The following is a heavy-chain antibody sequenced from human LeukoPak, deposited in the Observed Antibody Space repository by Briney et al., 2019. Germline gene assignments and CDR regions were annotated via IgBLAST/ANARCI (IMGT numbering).Heavy chain of an antibody. CDR3: ARCPSYLNWGPD. V-gene: IGHV3-7*01. J-gene: IGHJ4*02. CDR1: GFTFSSYW. D-gene: IGHD3-16*01. CDR2: IKEGGGEK. Sequence: GGSLRLSCAASGFTFSSYWMIWVRQAPGKGLEWVAKIKEGGGEKYYVDSVKGGFTISRDNDKNSVYMQMNSLRGEDTAMYYSARCPSYLNWGPDWGQVTLVTVSS.